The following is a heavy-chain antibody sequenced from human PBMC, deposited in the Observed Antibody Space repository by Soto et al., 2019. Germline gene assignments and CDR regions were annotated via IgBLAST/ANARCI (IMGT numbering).Heavy chain of an antibody. D-gene: IGHD1-1*01. V-gene: IGHV3-30*18. CDR3: AKEGPITNWYFDY. CDR2: ISYDGKVA. J-gene: IGHJ4*02. CDR1: GFTFRSYG. Sequence: QVQLVESGGGVVQAGRALRISCAASGFTFRSYGMHWVRQAPGKGLEWVTVISYDGKVAYYADSVKGRFTISRDNSKNTLYLQMNSLRTEDTAMYYCAKEGPITNWYFDYWGQGTLVTVSS.